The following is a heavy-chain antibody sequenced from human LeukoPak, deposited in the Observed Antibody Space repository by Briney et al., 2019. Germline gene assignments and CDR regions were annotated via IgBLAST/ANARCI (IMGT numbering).Heavy chain of an antibody. D-gene: IGHD6-19*01. CDR2: IHHGGNT. J-gene: IGHJ3*02. V-gene: IGHV4-38-2*01. Sequence: SETLSLTCVVSGYPVSSNSYWAWIRQSPGKGLEWIGSIHHGGNTYYNPSLMSRVSMSLDTSKNQYSLNLNSVTAADTAVFYCARWLGNGFDIWGQGTMVTVSS. CDR1: GYPVSSNSY. CDR3: ARWLGNGFDI.